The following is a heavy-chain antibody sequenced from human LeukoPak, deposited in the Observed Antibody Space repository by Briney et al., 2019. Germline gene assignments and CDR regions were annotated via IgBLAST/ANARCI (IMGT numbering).Heavy chain of an antibody. Sequence: SETLSLTCTVSGGSISSYYWSWIRQPPGKGLEWIGYIYYSGSTNYNPSLKSRVTISVDTSKNQFSLKLSSVTAADTGVYYCARADQNCGGDCYYFDYWGQGTLVTVSS. J-gene: IGHJ4*02. CDR2: IYYSGST. CDR1: GGSISSYY. V-gene: IGHV4-59*01. D-gene: IGHD2-21*02. CDR3: ARADQNCGGDCYYFDY.